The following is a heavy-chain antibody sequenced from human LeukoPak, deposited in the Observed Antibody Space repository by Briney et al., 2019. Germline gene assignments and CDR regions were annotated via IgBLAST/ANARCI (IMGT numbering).Heavy chain of an antibody. CDR2: IYYSGST. CDR3: ARSAGVEPSFVDWFDP. J-gene: IGHJ5*02. CDR1: GGSLSSYH. D-gene: IGHD1-1*01. Sequence: ASETLSLTCTVSGGSLSSYHLSWIRQPPGEGLEWVGYIYYSGSTNYNPSLKSRVTISVDTSKNQFSLKLSSVTAADTAVYYCARSAGVEPSFVDWFDPWGQGTLVTVSS. V-gene: IGHV4-59*08.